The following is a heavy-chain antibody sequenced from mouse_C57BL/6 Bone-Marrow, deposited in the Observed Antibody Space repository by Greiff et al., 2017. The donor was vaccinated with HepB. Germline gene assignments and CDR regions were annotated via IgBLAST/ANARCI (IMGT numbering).Heavy chain of an antibody. D-gene: IGHD1-1*01. V-gene: IGHV1-62-2*01. Sequence: VQLVESGAELVKPGASVKLSCKASGYTFTEYTIHWVKQRPGQGLEWIGWFYPGSGSIKYNEKFKDKATLTADKSSSTVYMELSRLTSEDSAVYFGARQYCGSSLVDYWGQGTTLTVSS. J-gene: IGHJ2*01. CDR3: ARQYCGSSLVDY. CDR1: GYTFTEYT. CDR2: FYPGSGSI.